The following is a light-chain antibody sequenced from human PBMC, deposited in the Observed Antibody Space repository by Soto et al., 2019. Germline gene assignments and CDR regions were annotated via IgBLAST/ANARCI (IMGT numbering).Light chain of an antibody. CDR2: DAS. Sequence: IVLTQSPVTLALSPGESAVLYCRASQSVSTSLAWYQHKPGQAPRLFIYDASKRAPGIPARFTGSGSGTDFTLTISSLEPEDIAVYYCQVRDVWPSFGQGTKVEIK. V-gene: IGKV3-11*01. CDR1: QSVSTS. J-gene: IGKJ1*01. CDR3: QVRDVWPS.